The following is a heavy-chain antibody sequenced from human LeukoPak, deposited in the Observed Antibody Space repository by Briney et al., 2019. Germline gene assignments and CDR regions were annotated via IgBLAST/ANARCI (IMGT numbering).Heavy chain of an antibody. D-gene: IGHD3-22*01. CDR1: GFTFTSYG. Sequence: GGSLRLSCEASGFTFTSYGMSWVRQAPGKGLEWVSAISGSGGSTYYADSVKGRFTISRDNSKNTLYLQMNSLRAEDTAVYYCAKDHNSVVITMIVPGDAFDIWGQGTMVTVSS. CDR2: ISGSGGST. V-gene: IGHV3-23*01. J-gene: IGHJ3*02. CDR3: AKDHNSVVITMIVPGDAFDI.